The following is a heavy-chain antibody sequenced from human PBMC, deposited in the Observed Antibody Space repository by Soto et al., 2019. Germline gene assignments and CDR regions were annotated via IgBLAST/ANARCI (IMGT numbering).Heavy chain of an antibody. V-gene: IGHV1-8*01. CDR3: ARGGIVVVVAALYYYGMDV. Sequence: QVQLVQSGAEVKKPGASVKVSCKASGYTFTSYDINWVRQATGQGLEWMGWMNPNSCNTGYAQKFQGRVTMTRNTSISTAYMELSSLRSEDTAVYYCARGGIVVVVAALYYYGMDVWGQGTTVTVSS. CDR2: MNPNSCNT. J-gene: IGHJ6*02. CDR1: GYTFTSYD. D-gene: IGHD2-15*01.